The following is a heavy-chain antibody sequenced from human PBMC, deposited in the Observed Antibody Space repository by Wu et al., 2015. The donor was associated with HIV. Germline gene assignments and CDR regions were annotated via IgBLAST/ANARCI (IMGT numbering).Heavy chain of an antibody. CDR1: GYRFTGYY. J-gene: IGHJ4*02. V-gene: IGHV1-8*02. CDR2: MSPNSGNT. CDR3: ARGVPSAGGFDL. D-gene: IGHD6-13*01. Sequence: QVQLVQSGAEMKKPGASVKVSCTASGYRFTGYYVHWVRQTAGQGLEWMGWMSPNSGNTGYAQRIQGRVTLTRNVSISTAYLELSGLTSEDTAVYYCARGVPSAGGFDLWGQGTLVTVSS.